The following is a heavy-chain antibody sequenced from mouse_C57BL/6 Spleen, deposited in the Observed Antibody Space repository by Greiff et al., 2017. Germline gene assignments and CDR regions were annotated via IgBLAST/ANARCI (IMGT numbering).Heavy chain of an antibody. Sequence: EVKLVESGGGLVKPGGSLKLSCAASGFTFSDYGMHWVRQAPEKGLEWVAYISSGSSTIYYADTVKGRFTISRDNAKNTLFLQMTSLRSEDTAMYYCARPGLRNYYAMDYWGQGTSVTVSS. D-gene: IGHD3-1*01. CDR3: ARPGLRNYYAMDY. V-gene: IGHV5-17*01. CDR2: ISSGSSTI. J-gene: IGHJ4*01. CDR1: GFTFSDYG.